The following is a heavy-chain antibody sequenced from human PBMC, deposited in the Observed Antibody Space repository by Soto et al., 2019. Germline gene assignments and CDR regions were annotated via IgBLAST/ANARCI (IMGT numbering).Heavy chain of an antibody. Sequence: QVHLVQSGAEVKKSGSSVRVSCTASGGSFTNDAISWVRQAPGQGLEWLGRIIPFFGTPDYSQRFQGRLTITAYESTGTAYMDLRRLRSDDTAVYYCAREVVTETTLGYFDFWGQGTLVTVS. J-gene: IGHJ4*02. CDR3: AREVVTETTLGYFDF. V-gene: IGHV1-69*01. D-gene: IGHD2-21*02. CDR1: GGSFTNDA. CDR2: IIPFFGTP.